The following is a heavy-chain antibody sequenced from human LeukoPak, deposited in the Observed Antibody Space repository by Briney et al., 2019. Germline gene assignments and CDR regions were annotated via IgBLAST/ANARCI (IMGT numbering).Heavy chain of an antibody. V-gene: IGHV3-23*01. Sequence: PGGSLRLSCAASGFTFSNSAMSWVRQAPGKGLEWVSGISSSGGSTYYADSMNGRFTISRDNSKNTLYLQMNSLRADDTAVYYCARGHSSSWFDYWGQGTLVTVSS. CDR2: ISSSGGST. CDR3: ARGHSSSWFDY. D-gene: IGHD6-13*01. J-gene: IGHJ4*02. CDR1: GFTFSNSA.